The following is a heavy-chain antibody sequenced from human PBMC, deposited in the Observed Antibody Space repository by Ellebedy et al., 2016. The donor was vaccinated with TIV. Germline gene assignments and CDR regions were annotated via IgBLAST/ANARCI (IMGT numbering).Heavy chain of an antibody. CDR2: IYYSGST. CDR3: ARRNAWAFDI. J-gene: IGHJ3*02. Sequence: SETLSLTXTVSGGSISSYYWSWIRQPPGKGLEWIGYIYYSGSTNYNPSLKSRVTISVDTSKNQFSLKLSSVTAADTAVYYCARRNAWAFDIWGQGTMVTVSS. V-gene: IGHV4-59*08. CDR1: GGSISSYY.